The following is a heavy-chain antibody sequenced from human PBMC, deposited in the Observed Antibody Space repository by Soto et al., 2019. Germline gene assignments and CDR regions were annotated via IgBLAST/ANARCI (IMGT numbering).Heavy chain of an antibody. CDR3: ARANLRSGWTFDH. CDR1: GASIISNDW. J-gene: IGHJ4*02. CDR2: IFHSGRT. D-gene: IGHD6-19*01. Sequence: PSETLSLTCSVCGASIISNDWWIWIRQTPGKGLEWIGEIFHSGRTIYSPSFKSRVTISLDTSKSQFSLEMASVTAADTAVYYCARANLRSGWTFDHWGQGSPVTVSS. V-gene: IGHV4-4*02.